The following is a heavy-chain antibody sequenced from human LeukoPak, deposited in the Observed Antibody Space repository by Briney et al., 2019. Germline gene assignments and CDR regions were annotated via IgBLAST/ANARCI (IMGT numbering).Heavy chain of an antibody. D-gene: IGHD3-22*01. V-gene: IGHV4-59*01. CDR1: GGSISSYY. CDR2: IYYSGST. CDR3: ARVPLNDSSGYDDAFDI. Sequence: PSETLSLTCTVSGGSISSYYWSWIRQPPGKGLEWIGYIYYSGSTNYNPSLKSRVTISVDTSKNQFSLKLSSVTAAGTAVYYCARVPLNDSSGYDDAFDIWGQGTMVTVSS. J-gene: IGHJ3*02.